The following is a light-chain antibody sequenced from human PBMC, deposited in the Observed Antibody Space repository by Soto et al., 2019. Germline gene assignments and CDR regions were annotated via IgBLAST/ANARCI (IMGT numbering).Light chain of an antibody. J-gene: IGKJ1*01. CDR2: KAS. Sequence: DIQMTQSPSTLSGYVGDRVTITCRASQTISSWLAWYQQKPGKAPKLLIYKASTLKSGVPSRFSGSGSGTEFTLTISSLQPDDFATYYCQHYNSYSEAFGQRTKVHI. V-gene: IGKV1-5*03. CDR3: QHYNSYSEA. CDR1: QTISSW.